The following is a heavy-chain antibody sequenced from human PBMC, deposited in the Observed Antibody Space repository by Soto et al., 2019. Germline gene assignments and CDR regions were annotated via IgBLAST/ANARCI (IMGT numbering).Heavy chain of an antibody. CDR2: MNPNSGNT. CDR1: GYTFTSYD. CDR3: ARDSCYTRYYYYYYGMDG. V-gene: IGHV1-8*01. Sequence: ASVKVSCKASGYTFTSYDINWVRQATGQGLEWMGWMNPNSGNTGYAQKFQGRVTMTRNTSISTAYMELSSLRSEDTAVYYCARDSCYTRYYYYYYGMDGWGQGTTVTVSS. D-gene: IGHD2-8*01. J-gene: IGHJ6*02.